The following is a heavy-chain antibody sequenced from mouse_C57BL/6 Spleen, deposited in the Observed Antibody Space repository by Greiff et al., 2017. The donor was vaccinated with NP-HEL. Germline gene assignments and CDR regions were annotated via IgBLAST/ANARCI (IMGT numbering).Heavy chain of an antibody. CDR2: ISSGSSTI. J-gene: IGHJ4*01. CDR1: GFTFSDYG. Sequence: EVKLMESGGGLVKPGGSLKLSCAASGFTFSDYGMHWVRQAPEKGLEWVAYISSGSSTIYSADTVKGRFTISRDNAKNTLFLQMTSLRSEDTAMYYCARAVDGYYVYAMDYWGQGTSVTVSS. D-gene: IGHD2-3*01. V-gene: IGHV5-17*01. CDR3: ARAVDGYYVYAMDY.